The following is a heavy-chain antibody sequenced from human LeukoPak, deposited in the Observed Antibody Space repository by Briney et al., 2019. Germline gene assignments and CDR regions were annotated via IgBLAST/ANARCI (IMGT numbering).Heavy chain of an antibody. CDR1: GGSISSYY. J-gene: IGHJ4*02. CDR2: INHSGSA. V-gene: IGHV4-34*01. D-gene: IGHD4-17*01. Sequence: SSETLSLTCSVSGGSISSYYWSWIRQPPGKGLEWIGEINHSGSANYNPSLKSRVTISLDTSKNQFSLKLSSVTAADTAVYYCARGQGTVTTHWGQGTLVTVSS. CDR3: ARGQGTVTTH.